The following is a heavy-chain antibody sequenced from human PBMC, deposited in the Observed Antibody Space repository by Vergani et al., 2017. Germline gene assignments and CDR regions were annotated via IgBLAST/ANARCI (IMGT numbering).Heavy chain of an antibody. V-gene: IGHV1-69*02. CDR2: FIPTTGKA. CDR3: ATGDGGLSR. J-gene: IGHJ4*02. D-gene: IGHD3-16*01. Sequence: QVPLLQSGAEVSKPGSSVNVSCKASGGTFPSYTINWVRQVPGQGLEWLARFIPTTGKAFYAQKLQDRVTFTADTSRGIAYMDLSSLKYEDAAIYYCATGDGGLSRWGQGTLVTVSS. CDR1: GGTFPSYT.